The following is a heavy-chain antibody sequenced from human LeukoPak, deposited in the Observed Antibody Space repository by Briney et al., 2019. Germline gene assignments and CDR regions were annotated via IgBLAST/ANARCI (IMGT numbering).Heavy chain of an antibody. CDR1: GVTLSNYA. V-gene: IGHV3-23*01. CDR3: AREPYDSSGYSFDY. D-gene: IGHD3-22*01. Sequence: GGSLRLSCVASGVTLSNYAMSWARQAPGKGLEWVSGISSSGSGGNTYYADSVKGRFTISRDSSRNTLFLQMNSLRAEDTAVYYCAREPYDSSGYSFDYWGQGTLVTVSS. J-gene: IGHJ4*02. CDR2: ISSSGSGGNT.